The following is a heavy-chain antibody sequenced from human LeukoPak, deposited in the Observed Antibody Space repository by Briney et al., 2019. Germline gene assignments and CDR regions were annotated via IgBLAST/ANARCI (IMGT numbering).Heavy chain of an antibody. V-gene: IGHV3-9*01. CDR1: GFSFSSYG. CDR3: AELGITMIGGV. CDR2: ISWNSGSI. Sequence: PGGSLRLSCEASGFSFSSYGMSWVRQAPGKGLEWVSGISWNSGSIGYADSVKGRFTISRDNAKNSLYLQMNSLRAEDTAVYYCAELGITMIGGVWGKGTTVTISS. J-gene: IGHJ6*04. D-gene: IGHD3-10*02.